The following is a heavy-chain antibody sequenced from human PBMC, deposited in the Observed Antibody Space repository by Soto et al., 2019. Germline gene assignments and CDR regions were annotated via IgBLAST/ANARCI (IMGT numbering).Heavy chain of an antibody. D-gene: IGHD1-26*01. CDR2: ISGSGGST. Sequence: KGLEWVSAISGSGGSTYYADSVKGRFTISRDNSKNTLYLQMNSLRAEDTAVYYCAFFFQAEDGIRALCTVSAFLLNRSSDL. CDR3: AFFFQAEDGIRALCTVSAFLLNRSSDL. V-gene: IGHV3-23*01. J-gene: IGHJ2*01.